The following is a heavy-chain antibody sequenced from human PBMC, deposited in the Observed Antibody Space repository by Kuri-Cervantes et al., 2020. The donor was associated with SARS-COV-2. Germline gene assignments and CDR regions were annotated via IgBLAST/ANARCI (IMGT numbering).Heavy chain of an antibody. J-gene: IGHJ6*02. Sequence: GESLKISCAASKFTFSSYEMNWVRQAPGKGLEWVSSISSSSSYIYYADSVKGRFTISRDNAKNSLYLQMNSLRAEDTAVYYCARVPLKEYSSLGGYGMDVWGQGTTVTVSS. CDR3: ARVPLKEYSSLGGYGMDV. D-gene: IGHD6-6*01. V-gene: IGHV3-21*01. CDR2: ISSSSSYI. CDR1: KFTFSSYE.